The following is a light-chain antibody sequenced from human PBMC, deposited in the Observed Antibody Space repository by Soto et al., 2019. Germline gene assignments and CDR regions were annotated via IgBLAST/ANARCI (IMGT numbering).Light chain of an antibody. CDR2: DVS. V-gene: IGLV2-14*03. J-gene: IGLJ1*01. Sequence: QSALAQPASVSGSPGQSITISCTGSTSDVGGYDYVSWYQQHPGKAPKLIVYDVSNQPSGISFRFSGSKSGNTASLTISDLQAEDEADYYCRSYTRSATYVFGTGTKLTVL. CDR3: RSYTRSATYV. CDR1: TSDVGGYDY.